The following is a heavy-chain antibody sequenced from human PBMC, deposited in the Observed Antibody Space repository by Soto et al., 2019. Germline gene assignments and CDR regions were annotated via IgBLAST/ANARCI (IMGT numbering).Heavy chain of an antibody. CDR3: ARDLVGYGGNGAFDY. V-gene: IGHV1-69*13. D-gene: IGHD4-17*01. Sequence: SVKVSCKASGGTFSSYAISWVRQAPGQGLEWMGGIIPIFGTANYAQKFQGRVTITADESTSTAYMELSSLRSEDTAVYYCARDLVGYGGNGAFDYWGQGTLVTVSS. J-gene: IGHJ4*02. CDR1: GGTFSSYA. CDR2: IIPIFGTA.